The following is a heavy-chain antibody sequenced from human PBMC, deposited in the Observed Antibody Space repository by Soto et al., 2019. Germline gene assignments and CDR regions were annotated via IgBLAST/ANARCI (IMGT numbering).Heavy chain of an antibody. CDR2: INAGNGNT. D-gene: IGHD2-15*01. Sequence: QVQLVQSGSEVKKPGASVKVSCKASGYTFTSYAMHWVRQAPGQRLEWMGWINAGNGNTKYSQKFQGRVTITRDTAASTAYMELSSLRSEDTAVYYCARVSVVAATPSRYFDYCGQGPLVTVSS. CDR3: ARVSVVAATPSRYFDY. CDR1: GYTFTSYA. V-gene: IGHV1-3*01. J-gene: IGHJ4*02.